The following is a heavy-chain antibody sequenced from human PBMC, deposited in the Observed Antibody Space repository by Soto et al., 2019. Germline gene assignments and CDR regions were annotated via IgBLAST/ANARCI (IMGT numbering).Heavy chain of an antibody. J-gene: IGHJ4*02. V-gene: IGHV2-5*02. D-gene: IGHD5-12*01. CDR2: IYWDDDK. CDR1: GFSLTSGVG. CDR3: AHIDPEIVTVGGHGGFDY. Sequence: QITLKESGPPLVRPLQTLTLTCTFSGFSLTSGVGVGWIRQPPGKALEWLALIYWDDDKRYSPSLKNRLTITKDTSKNQVVLTMTNVGPVDTATYFCAHIDPEIVTVGGHGGFDYWGQGTLVTVSS.